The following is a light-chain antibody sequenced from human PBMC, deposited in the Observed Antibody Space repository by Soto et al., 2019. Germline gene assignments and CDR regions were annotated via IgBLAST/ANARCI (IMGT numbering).Light chain of an antibody. CDR3: PLWDDSLNGPV. CDR1: SSNIGSHS. V-gene: IGLV1-44*01. CDR2: RSS. Sequence: QSVLTQPPSASGTPGQRITISCSGSSSNIGSHSVNWYQQLPGTAPKLLIYRSSQRPSGVPDRFSGSKSGTSASLAISGLQSGDEADYYCPLWDDSLNGPVFGGGTKVTVL. J-gene: IGLJ3*02.